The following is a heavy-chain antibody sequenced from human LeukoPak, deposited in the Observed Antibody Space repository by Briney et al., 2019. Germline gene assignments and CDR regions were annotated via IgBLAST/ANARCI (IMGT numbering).Heavy chain of an antibody. V-gene: IGHV4-39*07. CDR3: ARAGGSGSSQPYYSDY. J-gene: IGHJ4*02. Sequence: SETLSLTCTVSGGSISSSSYYWGWIRQPPGKGLEWIGSIYHSGSTYYNPSLKSRVTISVDTSKNQFSLKVSSVTAADTAMYYCARAGGSGSSQPYYSDYWGQGTLVTVSS. CDR2: IYHSGST. CDR1: GGSISSSSYY. D-gene: IGHD3-10*01.